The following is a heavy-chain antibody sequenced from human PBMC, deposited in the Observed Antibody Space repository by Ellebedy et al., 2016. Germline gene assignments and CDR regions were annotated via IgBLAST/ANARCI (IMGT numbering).Heavy chain of an antibody. J-gene: IGHJ5*02. CDR1: GYTFTGYY. Sequence: ASVKVSCXASGYTFTGYYMHWVRQAPGQGLEWMGWINPNSGGTNYAQKFQGRVTMTRDTSISTAYMELSRLRSDDTAVYYCARAGTAYYDFWSGYSPAYNWFDPWGQGTLVTVSS. CDR2: INPNSGGT. CDR3: ARAGTAYYDFWSGYSPAYNWFDP. D-gene: IGHD3-3*01. V-gene: IGHV1-2*02.